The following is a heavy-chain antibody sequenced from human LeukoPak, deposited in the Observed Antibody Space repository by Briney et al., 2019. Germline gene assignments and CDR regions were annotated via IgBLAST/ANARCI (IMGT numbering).Heavy chain of an antibody. J-gene: IGHJ4*02. CDR1: GGSISSSSYN. CDR3: TRQGDGGRAFDY. V-gene: IGHV4-39*01. D-gene: IGHD4-23*01. Sequence: PSETLSLTCTASGGSISSSSYNWGWIRQSPGKGLEWIGTIYYNGNTYYNAYLKSRVSISGDTSNNQFSLRLTSVTATDTAVYYCTRQGDGGRAFDYWGQGILVTVSS. CDR2: IYYNGNT.